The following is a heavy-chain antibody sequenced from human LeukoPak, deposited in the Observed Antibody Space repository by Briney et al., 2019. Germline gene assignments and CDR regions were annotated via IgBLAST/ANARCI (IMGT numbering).Heavy chain of an antibody. CDR3: ARSRGDYYDSSGYVYYFDY. J-gene: IGHJ4*02. Sequence: SVKVSCKASGGTFSSYAISWVRQAPGQGLEWMGGIIPIFGTANYAQKFQGRVTITADESTSTAYMELSSLRSEDTAVYYCARSRGDYYDSSGYVYYFDYWGQGTLVTVSS. D-gene: IGHD3-22*01. CDR2: IIPIFGTA. CDR1: GGTFSSYA. V-gene: IGHV1-69*13.